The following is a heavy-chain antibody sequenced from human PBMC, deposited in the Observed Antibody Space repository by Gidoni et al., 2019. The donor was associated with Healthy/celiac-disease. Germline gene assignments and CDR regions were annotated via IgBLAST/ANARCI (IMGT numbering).Heavy chain of an antibody. CDR2: IYPGDSDT. J-gene: IGHJ4*02. Sequence: EVQLVQSGAEVKKPGESLKISCKGSGYSFTSYWIGWVRQMPGKGLEWMGIIYPGDSDTRYSPSFQGQVTISADKSISTAYLQWSSLKASDTAMYYCARHISLSLLWFGDPTGGYFDYWGQGTLVTVSS. V-gene: IGHV5-51*01. D-gene: IGHD3-10*01. CDR1: GYSFTSYW. CDR3: ARHISLSLLWFGDPTGGYFDY.